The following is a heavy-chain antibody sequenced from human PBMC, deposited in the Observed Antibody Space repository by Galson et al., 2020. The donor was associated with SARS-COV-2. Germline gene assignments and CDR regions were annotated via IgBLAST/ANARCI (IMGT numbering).Heavy chain of an antibody. CDR2: ISFDGSFR. D-gene: IGHD2-15*01. Sequence: GGSLRLSCAASGFTFKNHGMHWVRQAPGKGLEWVAVISFDGSFRYYEDSLRGRFTISRDNSRNTLYLQMDSLRPEDAAVYYCASSGEGYCSGGNCFKYYRGMDVWGQGTTVTVSS. CDR1: GFTFKNHG. V-gene: IGHV3-30*03. CDR3: ASSGEGYCSGGNCFKYYRGMDV. J-gene: IGHJ6*02.